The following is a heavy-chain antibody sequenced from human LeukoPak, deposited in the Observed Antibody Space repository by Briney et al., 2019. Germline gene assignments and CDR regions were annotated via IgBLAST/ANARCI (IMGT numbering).Heavy chain of an antibody. V-gene: IGHV3-23*01. D-gene: IGHD6-13*01. CDR1: GFTFSSYA. CDR3: AKGSSSWYLYLDY. Sequence: GGSLRLSCAASGFTFSSYAMSWVRQAPGKGLEWVSAISGSGGSTYYADSVKGRFTISRDNSKNTLYLQMISLRAEDTAVYYCAKGSSSWYLYLDYWGQGTLVTVSS. CDR2: ISGSGGST. J-gene: IGHJ4*02.